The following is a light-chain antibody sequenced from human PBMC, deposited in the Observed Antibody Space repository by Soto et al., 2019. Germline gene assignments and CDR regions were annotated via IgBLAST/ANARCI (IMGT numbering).Light chain of an antibody. CDR3: QQYGSSPT. CDR2: GAS. J-gene: IGKJ4*01. Sequence: EIVLTQSPGTLSLSPGERATLSCRASQSVSSSYLAWYQQKPGQAPRLLIYGASSRATGIPDRFSGSGSGTDFTLIISRLEPEDVAVYYCQQYGSSPTFGGGTKVEIK. CDR1: QSVSSSY. V-gene: IGKV3-20*01.